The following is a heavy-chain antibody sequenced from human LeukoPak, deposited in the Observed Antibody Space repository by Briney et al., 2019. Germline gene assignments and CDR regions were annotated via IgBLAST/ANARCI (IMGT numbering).Heavy chain of an antibody. CDR1: GFTFSSYA. CDR3: SKMSCSGGSCYSDD. D-gene: IGHD2-15*01. Sequence: GGSLRLSCAASGFTFSSYAMSWVRQAPGKRLEWIGFTRSKGFGGTTEYAASVKGRFTISRDDSKSIAYLQMNSLKTEDTAVYSCSKMSCSGGSCYSDDWGQGTLVTVSS. CDR2: TRSKGFGGTT. V-gene: IGHV3-49*04. J-gene: IGHJ4*02.